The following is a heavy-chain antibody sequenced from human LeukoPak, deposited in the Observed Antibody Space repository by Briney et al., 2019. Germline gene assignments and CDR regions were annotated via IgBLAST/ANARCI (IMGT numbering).Heavy chain of an antibody. CDR2: IYYSGST. J-gene: IGHJ4*02. D-gene: IGHD3-16*02. CDR3: ARDSTYYDYVWGSYRYTGTFDY. Sequence: SETLSLTCTVSGGSISSYYWSWIRQPPGKGLEWIGYIYYSGSTNYNPSLKSRVTISVDTSKNQFSLKLSSVTAADTAVYYCARDSTYYDYVWGSYRYTGTFDYWGQGTLVTVSS. V-gene: IGHV4-59*01. CDR1: GGSISSYY.